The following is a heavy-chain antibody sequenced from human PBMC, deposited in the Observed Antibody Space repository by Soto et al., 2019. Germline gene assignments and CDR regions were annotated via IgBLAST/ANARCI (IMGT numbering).Heavy chain of an antibody. CDR1: GGSVSSGSYY. CDR3: ARGGYCSSTSCYPIDY. V-gene: IGHV4-61*01. J-gene: IGHJ4*02. Sequence: PSETLSVTCTVSGGSVSSGSYYWSWIRQPLGKGLEWIGYIYYSGSTNYNPSLKSRVTISVDTSKNQFSLKLSSVTAADTAVYYCARGGYCSSTSCYPIDYWGQGTLVTVSS. D-gene: IGHD2-2*01. CDR2: IYYSGST.